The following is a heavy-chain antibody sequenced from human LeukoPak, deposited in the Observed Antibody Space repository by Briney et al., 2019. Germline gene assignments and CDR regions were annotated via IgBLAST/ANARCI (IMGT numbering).Heavy chain of an antibody. CDR3: AKDLHDYGNYVGWFDS. CDR1: GFTFSSYA. V-gene: IGHV3-23*01. CDR2: ISGSGGNT. J-gene: IGHJ5*01. D-gene: IGHD4-11*01. Sequence: PGGSLRLSCVASGFTFSSYAMDWVRQAPGKGLEWVSAISGSGGNTYYADSVKGRFTISRDHSKTTLSLQMNSLRAEDTAVYYCAKDLHDYGNYVGWFDSWGQGTLVTVSS.